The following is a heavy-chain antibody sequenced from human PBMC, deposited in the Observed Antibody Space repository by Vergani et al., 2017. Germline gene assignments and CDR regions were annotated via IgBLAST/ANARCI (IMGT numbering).Heavy chain of an antibody. CDR3: AKDGRAYSSSWYYFDY. D-gene: IGHD6-13*01. Sequence: EVQLLESGGGLVQPGGSLRLSCAASGFTFSSYAMCWVRQAPGKGLEWVSAISGSGGSTYYADSVKGRFTISRDNSKNTLYLQMNSLRAEDTAVYYCAKDGRAYSSSWYYFDYWGQGTLVTVSS. J-gene: IGHJ4*02. CDR2: ISGSGGST. V-gene: IGHV3-23*01. CDR1: GFTFSSYA.